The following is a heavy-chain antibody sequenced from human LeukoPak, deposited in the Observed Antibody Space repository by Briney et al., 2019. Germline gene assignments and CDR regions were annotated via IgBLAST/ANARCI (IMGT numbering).Heavy chain of an antibody. Sequence: SETLSLTCTVSGGSISSSSYYWGWIRQPPGKGLEWIGEINHSGSTNYNPSLKSRVTISVDTSKKQFSLKLSSVTAADTAVYYCARQGLGDLAFDIWGQGTMVTVSS. CDR3: ARQGLGDLAFDI. CDR2: INHSGST. V-gene: IGHV4-39*01. J-gene: IGHJ3*02. D-gene: IGHD3-16*01. CDR1: GGSISSSSYY.